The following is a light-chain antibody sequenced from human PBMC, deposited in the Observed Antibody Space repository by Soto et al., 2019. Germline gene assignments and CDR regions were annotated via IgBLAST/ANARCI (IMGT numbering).Light chain of an antibody. CDR1: QNINTW. Sequence: DIQMPQSPSTLSASVGARVTITCRASQNINTWLAWYQQKPGKAPNLLIYKASTLESGVPSRFNGSGSGTEFTLTISSLQPADFATYDGQQYYSYPWTFAQGTKVDIK. J-gene: IGKJ1*01. CDR2: KAS. V-gene: IGKV1-5*03. CDR3: QQYYSYPWT.